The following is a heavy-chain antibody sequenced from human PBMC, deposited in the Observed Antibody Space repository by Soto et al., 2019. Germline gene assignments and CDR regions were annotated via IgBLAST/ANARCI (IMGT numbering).Heavy chain of an antibody. D-gene: IGHD3-3*02. CDR3: TSVPISQGLFEY. V-gene: IGHV3-49*04. Sequence: GGSLRLSCTASGFTFGDYAMSWVRQAPGKGLEWVGFIRSKAQGGTAQYAASVKGRFIVLRDDSKSIAYLQMNSLKTEDAAVYYCTSVPISQGLFEYWGQGTLVTFSS. CDR2: IRSKAQGGTA. J-gene: IGHJ4*02. CDR1: GFTFGDYA.